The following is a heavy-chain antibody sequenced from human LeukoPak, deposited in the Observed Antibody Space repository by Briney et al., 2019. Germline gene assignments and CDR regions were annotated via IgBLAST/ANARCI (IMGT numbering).Heavy chain of an antibody. CDR1: GDTVSSYA. J-gene: IGHJ6*02. CDR2: IIPILGIA. D-gene: IGHD3-10*01. Sequence: SVKVSCKASGDTVSSYAISWVRQAPGQGLEWMGRIIPILGIANYAQKFQGRVTITADKSTSTAYMELSSLRSEDTAVYYCAGVSDRGGVYYYYYYGMDVWGQGTTVTVSS. V-gene: IGHV1-69*04. CDR3: AGVSDRGGVYYYYYYGMDV.